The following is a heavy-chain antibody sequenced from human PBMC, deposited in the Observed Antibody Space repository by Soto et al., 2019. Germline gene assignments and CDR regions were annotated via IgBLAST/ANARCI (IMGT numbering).Heavy chain of an antibody. D-gene: IGHD3-16*01. J-gene: IGHJ4*02. CDR2: IYYNGNT. CDR1: GGSISSSSYY. V-gene: IGHV4-39*01. CDR3: ARQTGVFGHYFDY. Sequence: QLRLQEAGPGLVKPSETLSLTCTVSGGSISSSSYYWGWIRQPPGKGPEWIGAIYYNGNTYYNPSLTSRVTMSVDTSKNQFSLQLSSATAADTAMYYCARQTGVFGHYFDYWDQGTLVTVSS.